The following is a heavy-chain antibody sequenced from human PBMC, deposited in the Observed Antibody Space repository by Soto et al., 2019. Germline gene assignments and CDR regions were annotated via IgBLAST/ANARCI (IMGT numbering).Heavy chain of an antibody. CDR3: ARVYYPTEVGGFYYFDY. CDR2: IIPIFGTA. D-gene: IGHD1-26*01. CDR1: GGTFSSYA. J-gene: IGHJ4*02. Sequence: QVQLVQSGAEVKKPGSSVKVSCTASGGTFSSYAISWVRQAPGQGLEWMGGIIPIFGTANYAQKFQGRVMITADESTRIDYMDLSSLRPEDKAVYYCARVYYPTEVGGFYYFDYWGQGTLESGSS. V-gene: IGHV1-69*01.